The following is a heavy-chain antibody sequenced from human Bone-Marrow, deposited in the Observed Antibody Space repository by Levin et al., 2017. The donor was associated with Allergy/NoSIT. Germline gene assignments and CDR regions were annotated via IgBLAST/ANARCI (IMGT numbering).Heavy chain of an antibody. J-gene: IGHJ5*02. V-gene: IGHV1-2*02. CDR2: INPNSGVT. D-gene: IGHD5-18*01. Sequence: ASVKVSCKGSGYTFSGHYMHWLRQAPGQGLEWMGWINPNSGVTNYAQKFQGRVTMTSDTSISTVYMELTRLRSEDTAIYYCARVPFFHNSGSEYSAGPSWFDPWGQGTLVSVSS. CDR1: GYTFSGHY. CDR3: ARVPFFHNSGSEYSAGPSWFDP.